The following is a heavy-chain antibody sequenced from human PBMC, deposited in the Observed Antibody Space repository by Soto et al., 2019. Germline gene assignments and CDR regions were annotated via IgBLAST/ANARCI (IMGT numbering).Heavy chain of an antibody. CDR1: GFTFSSCW. CDR3: ARPAFYDSSDYFGD. D-gene: IGHD3-22*01. CDR2: IKQDGSEK. Sequence: GGSLRLSCAASGFTFSSCWMSWVRQAPGKGLEWVANIKQDGSEKYYVDSVKGRFTISRDNAKNSLYLQMNSLRAEDTAVYYCARPAFYDSSDYFGDWGQGTLVTVAS. V-gene: IGHV3-7*05. J-gene: IGHJ4*02.